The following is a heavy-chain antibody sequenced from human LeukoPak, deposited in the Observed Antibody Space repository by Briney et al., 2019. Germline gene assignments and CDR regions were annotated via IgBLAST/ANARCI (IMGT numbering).Heavy chain of an antibody. CDR3: AKYSSSWSTYNWFDP. V-gene: IGHV3-23*01. CDR2: ISGSGGST. J-gene: IGHJ5*02. D-gene: IGHD6-13*01. CDR1: GFTFSSYA. Sequence: GGSLRLSCTASGFTFSSYAMSWVRQAPGKGLEWVSAISGSGGSTYYADSVKGRFTISRDNSKNTLYLQMNSLRAEDTAVYYCAKYSSSWSTYNWFDPWGQGTLVTVSS.